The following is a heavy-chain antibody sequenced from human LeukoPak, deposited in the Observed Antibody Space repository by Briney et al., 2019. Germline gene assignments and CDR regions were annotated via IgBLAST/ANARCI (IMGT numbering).Heavy chain of an antibody. CDR2: ISAYNGNT. V-gene: IGHV1-18*01. CDR1: GYTFTSYG. J-gene: IGHJ5*02. CDR3: ASGRAVAGSWFDP. D-gene: IGHD6-19*01. Sequence: ASVKVSCKASGYTFTSYGISWVRQAPGQGLEWMGWISAYNGNTNYAQKLQGRVTITADESTSTAYMELSSLRSEDTAVYYCASGRAVAGSWFDPWGQGTLVTVSS.